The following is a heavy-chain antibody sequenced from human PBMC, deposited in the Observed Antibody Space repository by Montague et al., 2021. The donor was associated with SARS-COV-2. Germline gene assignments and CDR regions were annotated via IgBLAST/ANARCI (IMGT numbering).Heavy chain of an antibody. V-gene: IGHV4-39*07. CDR1: GGSISGSNFH. CDR2: LYYSGAT. J-gene: IGHJ4*02. Sequence: SETLSLTCTVSGGSISGSNFHWGWIRQPPGKGLEWIGNLYYSGATYYNPSLKSRVTTSMDTTKNQFSLKLTSATAADTAVYYCARLRGGNPGDHWGQGALVTVSS. D-gene: IGHD1-14*01. CDR3: ARLRGGNPGDH.